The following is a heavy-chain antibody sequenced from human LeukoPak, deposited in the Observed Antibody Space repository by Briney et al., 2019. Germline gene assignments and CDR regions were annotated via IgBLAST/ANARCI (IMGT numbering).Heavy chain of an antibody. Sequence: NPSETLSLTCTVSGGSISSGGYYWSWIRQHPGKGLEWIGYIYYSGSTYYNPSLKSRVTISVDTSKNQFSLKLSSVTAADAAVYYCARDRVIVVVPARGERNYYYYGMDVWGQGTTVTVSS. CDR1: GGSISSGGYY. V-gene: IGHV4-31*03. CDR3: ARDRVIVVVPARGERNYYYYGMDV. CDR2: IYYSGST. J-gene: IGHJ6*02. D-gene: IGHD2-2*01.